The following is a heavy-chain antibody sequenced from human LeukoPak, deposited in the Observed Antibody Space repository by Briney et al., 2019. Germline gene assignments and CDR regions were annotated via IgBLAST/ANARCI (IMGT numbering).Heavy chain of an antibody. V-gene: IGHV3-53*01. CDR3: AKGWWGISGGIPQPFDH. J-gene: IGHJ4*02. D-gene: IGHD2-15*01. CDR1: GFTVSSNY. Sequence: TGGSLRLSCAASGFTVSSNYMSWVRQAPGKGLEWVSVIYSGGSTYYADSVKGRFTISRDNSKNTLYLQMDSLRAEDTAVYYCAKGWWGISGGIPQPFDHCGQGTLVTVSS. CDR2: IYSGGST.